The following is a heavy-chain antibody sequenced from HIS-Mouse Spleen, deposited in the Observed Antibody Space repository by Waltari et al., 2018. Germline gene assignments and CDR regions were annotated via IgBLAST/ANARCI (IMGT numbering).Heavy chain of an antibody. CDR1: GGSISSSSYY. V-gene: IGHV4-39*07. D-gene: IGHD6-13*01. CDR2: IYYSGRT. CDR3: AREIPYSSSWYDWYFDL. Sequence: QLQLQESGPGLVKPSETLSLTCTVSGGSISSSSYYWGWIRQPQGKGLEWIGSIYYSGRTYYNPSLKSRVTISGDTSKKQFSRKLSSVTAADTAVYYWAREIPYSSSWYDWYFDLWGRGTLVTVSS. J-gene: IGHJ2*01.